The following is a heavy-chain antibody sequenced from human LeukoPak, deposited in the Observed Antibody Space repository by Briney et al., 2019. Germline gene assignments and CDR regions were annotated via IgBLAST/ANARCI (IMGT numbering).Heavy chain of an antibody. CDR1: GFTFSSYG. CDR2: IRYDGSNK. Sequence: PGGSLRLSCAASGFTFSSYGMHWVRQAPGKGLEWVAFIRYDGSNKYYADSVKGRFTISRDNSKNTLYLQMNSLRAEDTAVYYCAKRTRDGSSSNWYFDLWGRGTLVTVSS. D-gene: IGHD6-6*01. J-gene: IGHJ2*01. CDR3: AKRTRDGSSSNWYFDL. V-gene: IGHV3-30*02.